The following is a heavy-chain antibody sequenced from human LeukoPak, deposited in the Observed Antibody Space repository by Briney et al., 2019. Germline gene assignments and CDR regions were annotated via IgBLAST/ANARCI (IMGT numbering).Heavy chain of an antibody. Sequence: KPGGSLRLSCAASGFIFSDYYMTWIRQAPGKGLEWVSYISSSSSHTNYADSVKGRFTISRDNAKNSLYLQMNSLSADDTAVYYCARDMNSGWYDADYWGQGTLVTVSS. CDR3: ARDMNSGWYDADY. J-gene: IGHJ4*02. CDR1: GFIFSDYY. CDR2: ISSSSSHT. V-gene: IGHV3-11*05. D-gene: IGHD6-19*01.